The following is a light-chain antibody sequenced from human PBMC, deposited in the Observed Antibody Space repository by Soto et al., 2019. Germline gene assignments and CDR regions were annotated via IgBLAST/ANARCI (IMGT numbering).Light chain of an antibody. J-gene: IGKJ5*01. CDR1: HSFSSSY. Sequence: VLTQSPATLSLSTGERATLSCRASHSFSSSYLAWYQQKPGQAPRLLIYGASSRATGIPDRFSGSGSGTDFTLTISRLEPEDFAVYYCQQYGSSLITFGQGTRLEI. V-gene: IGKV3-20*01. CDR3: QQYGSSLIT. CDR2: GAS.